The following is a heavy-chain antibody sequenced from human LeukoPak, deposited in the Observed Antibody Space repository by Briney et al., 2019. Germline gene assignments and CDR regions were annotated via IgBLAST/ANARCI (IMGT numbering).Heavy chain of an antibody. CDR3: AKDIYYDSSGDFDY. J-gene: IGHJ4*02. D-gene: IGHD3-22*01. Sequence: GGSLRLSCAASGFTFDDYAMHWVRQAPGKGLEWVSGISWNSGSIGYADSVKGQFTISRDNAKNSLYLQMNSLRAEDTALYYCAKDIYYDSSGDFDYWGQGTLVTVSS. CDR1: GFTFDDYA. CDR2: ISWNSGSI. V-gene: IGHV3-9*01.